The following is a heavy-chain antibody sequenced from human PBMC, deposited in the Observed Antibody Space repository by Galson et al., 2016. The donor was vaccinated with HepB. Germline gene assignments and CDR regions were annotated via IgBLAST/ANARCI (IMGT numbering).Heavy chain of an antibody. J-gene: IGHJ6*02. CDR3: ARDGLRIAVKYYFAMDV. CDR2: ISSSGSTM. Sequence: SLRLSCAASGFTFSDYYMGWIRQAPGKGLEWVAYISSSGSTMSYADSVKGRFTISRDNAKNLLFLQMNNLRADDTAVYYCARDGLRIAVKYYFAMDVWGQGTTDTVSS. CDR1: GFTFSDYY. V-gene: IGHV3-11*01. D-gene: IGHD5-12*01.